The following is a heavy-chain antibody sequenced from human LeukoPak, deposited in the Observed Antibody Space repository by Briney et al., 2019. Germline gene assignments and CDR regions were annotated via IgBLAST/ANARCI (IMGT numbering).Heavy chain of an antibody. CDR3: ARHLSGTAMAHYFDF. CDR2: VYSSGST. J-gene: IGHJ4*02. CDR1: GDSVSSARNY. D-gene: IGHD5-18*01. V-gene: IGHV4-39*01. Sequence: SETLSLTCSVSGDSVSSARNYWGWIRQSPGKGLEWLASVYSSGSTHSNPSLTSRVSISVDMSKNQFSLKLYSVTASDAAIYYCARHLSGTAMAHYFDFWGQGTLVTVSS.